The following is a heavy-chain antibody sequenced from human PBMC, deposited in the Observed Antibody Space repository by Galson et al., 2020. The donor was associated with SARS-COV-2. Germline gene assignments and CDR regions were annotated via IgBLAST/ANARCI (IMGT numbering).Heavy chain of an antibody. CDR1: GYTFTSYD. D-gene: IGHD3-3*01. V-gene: IGHV1-8*01. CDR2: MNPNSGNT. Sequence: ASVKVSCKASGYTFTSYDINWVRQATGQGLEWMGWMNPNSGNTGYAQKFQGRVTMTRNTSISTAYMELSSLRSEDTAVYYCARGRLGYYDFWSGYPLTYYWGQGTLVTVSS. CDR3: ARGRLGYYDFWSGYPLTYY. J-gene: IGHJ4*02.